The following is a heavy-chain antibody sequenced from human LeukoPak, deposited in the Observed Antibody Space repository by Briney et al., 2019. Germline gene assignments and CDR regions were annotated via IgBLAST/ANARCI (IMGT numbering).Heavy chain of an antibody. CDR2: IIPIFGTA. J-gene: IGHJ4*02. CDR3: ASVSGRYSEYYFDY. Sequence: GASVKVSCKASGGTFSSYAISWVRQAPGQGLEWMGRIIPIFGTANYAQKFQGRVTITTDESTSTAYMELSSLRSEDTAVYYCASVSGRYSEYYFDYWAQGTLVTVSS. D-gene: IGHD1-26*01. CDR1: GGTFSSYA. V-gene: IGHV1-69*05.